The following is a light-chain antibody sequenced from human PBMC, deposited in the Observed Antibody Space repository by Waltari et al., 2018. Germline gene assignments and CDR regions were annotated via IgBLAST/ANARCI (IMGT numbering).Light chain of an antibody. CDR3: QQYGSSPQT. CDR1: QRVTSTY. V-gene: IGKV3-20*01. Sequence: EIVLTQSPGTLSLSPGERATLSCRASQRVTSTYLAWYQQKLGQAPRLLIYDISSRATGIPDRFSGSGSGTDFTLTISRLEPEDFAVYYCQQYGSSPQTFGQGTKVEIK. CDR2: DIS. J-gene: IGKJ1*01.